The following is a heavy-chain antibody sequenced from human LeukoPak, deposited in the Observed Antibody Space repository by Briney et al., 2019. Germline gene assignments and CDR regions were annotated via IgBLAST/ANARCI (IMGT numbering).Heavy chain of an antibody. D-gene: IGHD2-2*01. V-gene: IGHV1-8*03. Sequence: ASVKVSCKASGYTFTSYDINWVRQATGQGLEWMGWMNPNSGNTGYAQKFQGRVTITRNTSISTAYMELSSLRAEDTAVYYCAKDSGPWLTSCSFDYWGQGTLVTVSS. CDR2: MNPNSGNT. CDR1: GYTFTSYD. CDR3: AKDSGPWLTSCSFDY. J-gene: IGHJ4*02.